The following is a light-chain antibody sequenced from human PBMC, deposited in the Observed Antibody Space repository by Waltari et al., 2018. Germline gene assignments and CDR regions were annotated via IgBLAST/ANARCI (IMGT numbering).Light chain of an antibody. J-gene: IGLJ3*02. Sequence: SYELTQPPSVSVSPGQAARITCSGDALPKKYAYWYQQKSGQAPVLVIYEASKRPPGIPERFSGSSSGTTATLTLSGAQVEDEGDYYCYSTDSSDTHRVFGGGTKLTVL. CDR2: EAS. V-gene: IGLV3-10*01. CDR3: YSTDSSDTHRV. CDR1: ALPKKY.